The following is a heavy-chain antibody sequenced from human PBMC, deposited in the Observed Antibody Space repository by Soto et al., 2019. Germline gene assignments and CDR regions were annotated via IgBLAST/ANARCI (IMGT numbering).Heavy chain of an antibody. J-gene: IGHJ1*01. D-gene: IGHD2-15*01. V-gene: IGHV1-18*01. CDR3: ARDEYCSGGSCYSIVYSHP. Sequence: QVQLVQSGAEVKKPGASVKVSCKASGYTFTSYGISWVRQAPGQGLEWMGWISAYNGNTNYAQNLRGRVTMPTDTSTSTAYMELKSLGSDDTAVYYCARDEYCSGGSCYSIVYSHPWGQGTLVTVSS. CDR1: GYTFTSYG. CDR2: ISAYNGNT.